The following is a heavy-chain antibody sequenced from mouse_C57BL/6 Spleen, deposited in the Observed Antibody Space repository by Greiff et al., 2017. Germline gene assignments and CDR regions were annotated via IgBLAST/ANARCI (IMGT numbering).Heavy chain of an antibody. CDR3: AFYYYGSSPCAY. CDR2: IHPSASDT. D-gene: IGHD1-1*01. Sequence: VQLQQPGAELVKPGASVKVSCKASGYTFTSYWMHWVKQRPGQGLEWIGRIHPSASDTNYNQKFKGKATLTVDKSSSTAYMQLSSLTSEDSAVYYCAFYYYGSSPCAYWGQGTLVTVSA. V-gene: IGHV1-74*01. CDR1: GYTFTSYW. J-gene: IGHJ3*01.